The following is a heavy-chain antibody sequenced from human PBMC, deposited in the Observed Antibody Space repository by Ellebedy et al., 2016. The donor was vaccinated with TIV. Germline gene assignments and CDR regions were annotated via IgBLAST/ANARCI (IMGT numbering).Heavy chain of an antibody. CDR3: ARSSISVFGVTDAFDI. CDR2: MFGSGST. D-gene: IGHD3-3*01. V-gene: IGHV4-59*01. CDR1: GGSISRDS. J-gene: IGHJ3*02. Sequence: MPSETLSLTCTVSGGSISRDSWSWIRQPPGNGLEWIGCMFGSGSTIYNPSLRNRVSISLDRSQKQVSLNLTPVTAADSAVYFCARSSISVFGVTDAFDIWGQGTSVTVSS.